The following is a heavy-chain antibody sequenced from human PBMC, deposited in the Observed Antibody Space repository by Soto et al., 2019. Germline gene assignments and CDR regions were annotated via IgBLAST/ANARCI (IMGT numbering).Heavy chain of an antibody. J-gene: IGHJ4*02. CDR2: VDWDDDK. CDR3: ARTHDSSGYGANRFDY. CDR1: GFSLSTGGTR. Sequence: SGPTLVNPTQTLTLTCTFSGFSLSTGGTRMSWIRQPPGKALEWLARVDWDDDKFYSTSLKTRLTISKDTSKNQVVLIMTNMDPVDTATYYCARTHDSSGYGANRFDYWGQGTLVTVSS. D-gene: IGHD3-22*01. V-gene: IGHV2-70*04.